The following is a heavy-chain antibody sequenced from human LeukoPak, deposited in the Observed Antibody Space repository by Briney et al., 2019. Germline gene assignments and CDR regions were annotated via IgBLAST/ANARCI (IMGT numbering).Heavy chain of an antibody. J-gene: IGHJ4*02. Sequence: RSGGSLRLSCAASGFTFSNFWMHWVRQAPGKGLEWVAVIWYDGSNKYYADSVKGRFTISRDNSKNTLYLQMNSLRAEDTAVYYCARDYYGLYYFDYWGQGTLVTVSS. CDR1: GFTFSNFW. V-gene: IGHV3-33*08. D-gene: IGHD3-10*01. CDR2: IWYDGSNK. CDR3: ARDYYGLYYFDY.